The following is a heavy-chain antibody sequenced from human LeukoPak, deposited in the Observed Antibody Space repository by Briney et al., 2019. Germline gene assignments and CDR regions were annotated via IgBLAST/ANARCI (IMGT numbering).Heavy chain of an antibody. V-gene: IGHV1-18*01. D-gene: IGHD3-9*01. Sequence: ASVKVSCKASGYTFTSYGISWVRQAPGQGLEWMGWISAYNGNTNYAQKLQGRVTMTTDTSTSTAYMELRSLRSDDTAVYYCARDGRYFDWLLPYFDYWGQGTLVTVSS. CDR1: GYTFTSYG. CDR3: ARDGRYFDWLLPYFDY. CDR2: ISAYNGNT. J-gene: IGHJ4*02.